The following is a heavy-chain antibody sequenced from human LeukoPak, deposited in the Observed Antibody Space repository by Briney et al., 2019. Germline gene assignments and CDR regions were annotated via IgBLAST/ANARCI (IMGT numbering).Heavy chain of an antibody. V-gene: IGHV4-61*09. Sequence: SQTLSLTCTVSGGSITSGTYYWNWIRQPAGKGLEWIGHISNTGITNYNPSLKSRVTISVDTSKNQFSLKLSSVTAADTAVYYCARGTMVVTDFDYWGQGTLVTVSS. J-gene: IGHJ4*02. CDR2: ISNTGIT. D-gene: IGHD4-23*01. CDR1: GGSITSGTYY. CDR3: ARGTMVVTDFDY.